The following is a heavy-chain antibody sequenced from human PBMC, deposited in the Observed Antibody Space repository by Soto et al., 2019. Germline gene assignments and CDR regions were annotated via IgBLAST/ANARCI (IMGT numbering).Heavy chain of an antibody. CDR2: IYYSGST. CDR1: GGSISSSSYY. J-gene: IGHJ5*02. D-gene: IGHD1-7*01. CDR3: ARQLELRRDNWFDP. Sequence: QLQLQESGPGLVKPSETLSLTCTVSGGSISSSSYYWGWIRQPPGKGLEWIGNIYYSGSTYYNPSLKSRVTISVDTSKNQFSLKLSSVTAADTAVYYCARQLELRRDNWFDPWGQGTLVTVSS. V-gene: IGHV4-39*01.